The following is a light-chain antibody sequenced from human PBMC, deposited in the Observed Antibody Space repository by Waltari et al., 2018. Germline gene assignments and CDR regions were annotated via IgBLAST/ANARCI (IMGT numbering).Light chain of an antibody. V-gene: IGKV1-16*01. Sequence: DIQMTQSPSSLSASVGDRVTITCRASQVINKDLAWFQQKPGNAPKSLIHGSSRLQSGVPSRFSGSASGTDFTLTISSLQSEDFAVYYCQQYNNWPPLTFGGGTKVEIK. CDR1: QVINKD. CDR2: GSS. J-gene: IGKJ4*01. CDR3: QQYNNWPPLT.